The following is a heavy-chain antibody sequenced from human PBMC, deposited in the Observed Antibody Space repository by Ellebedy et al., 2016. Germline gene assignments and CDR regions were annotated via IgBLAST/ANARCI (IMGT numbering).Heavy chain of an antibody. J-gene: IGHJ4*02. D-gene: IGHD1-26*01. V-gene: IGHV4-4*07. CDR2: IYTSGST. CDR3: ARGRKVGTTDLDY. CDR1: GASINSSS. Sequence: SETLSLTXTVSGASINSSSWNWIRQPAGKGLEWLGRIYTSGSTNFNPSFKNRVTMPVDTSKNEFSLKLSSVTAADTAVYYCARGRKVGTTDLDYWGQGTQVTVSS.